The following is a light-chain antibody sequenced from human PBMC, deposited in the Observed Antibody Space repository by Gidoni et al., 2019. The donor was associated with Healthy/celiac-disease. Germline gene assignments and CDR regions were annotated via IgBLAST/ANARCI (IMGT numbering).Light chain of an antibody. CDR3: AACDDSLNGVV. CDR1: SSNIGSNT. Sequence: QSVLTQPPAASGTPGQRVTISCSGSSSNIGSNTVNWYQQLPGTAPKLLIYSNNQRPSGVPDRFSGSKSGTSASLAISGRQSEDEADYYCAACDDSLNGVVFGGGTTLTVL. J-gene: IGLJ2*01. V-gene: IGLV1-44*01. CDR2: SNN.